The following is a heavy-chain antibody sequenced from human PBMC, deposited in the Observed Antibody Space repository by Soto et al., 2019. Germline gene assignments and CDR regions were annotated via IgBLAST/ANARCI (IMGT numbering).Heavy chain of an antibody. CDR2: ISSSGITI. CDR3: ASTTTVTPYYFEY. V-gene: IGHV3-48*03. D-gene: IGHD4-17*01. CDR1: GFTFSSYE. J-gene: IGHJ4*02. Sequence: PGGSLRLSCAASGFTFSSYEMNWVRQAPGKGLEWVSYISSSGITIHYADSVKGRFTISRDNAKNSLYLQMNSLRAEDTAVYYCASTTTVTPYYFEYWGQGTLVIVSS.